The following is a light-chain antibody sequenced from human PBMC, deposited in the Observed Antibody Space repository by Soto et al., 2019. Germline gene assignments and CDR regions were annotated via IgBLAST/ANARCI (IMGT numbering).Light chain of an antibody. CDR2: DAS. V-gene: IGKV3-15*01. J-gene: IGKJ1*01. Sequence: EIVMMQSPATLSVSPGERATLSCRASQSIGSKLAWYQQKPGQAPRLLIYDASIWDTGIPARFSGSGSGTEFTLTISSLQSEDFAVYYCQQFHKWPQTFGQGTKVEIK. CDR3: QQFHKWPQT. CDR1: QSIGSK.